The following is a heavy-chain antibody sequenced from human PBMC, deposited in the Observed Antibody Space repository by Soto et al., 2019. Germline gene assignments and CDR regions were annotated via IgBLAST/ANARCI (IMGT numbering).Heavy chain of an antibody. CDR1: GGNFSSHG. J-gene: IGHJ5*02. D-gene: IGHD6-19*01. Sequence: SVKVSCKXSGGNFSSHGISWVRQAPGQGLEFMGGIMPIFGTTNYAQKFRGRVTITADEPTSTVYMELRSLRSEDTAVYYCARVSGRGWYNWFDPWGQGTPVTVSS. V-gene: IGHV1-69*13. CDR3: ARVSGRGWYNWFDP. CDR2: IMPIFGTT.